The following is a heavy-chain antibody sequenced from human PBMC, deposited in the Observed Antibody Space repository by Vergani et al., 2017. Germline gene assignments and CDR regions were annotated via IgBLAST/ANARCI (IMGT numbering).Heavy chain of an antibody. D-gene: IGHD3-22*01. V-gene: IGHV1-46*03. CDR3: AIDDSERVGYFQH. CDR1: GYTFTSYY. CDR2: INPSGGST. J-gene: IGHJ1*01. Sequence: QVQLVQSGAEVKKPGASVKVSCKASGYTFTSYYMHWVRQAPGQGLEWMGIINPSGGSTSYAQKFQGRVTMTRDTSTSTVYMELSSLRSDDTAVYYCAIDDSERVGYFQHWGQGTLVTVSS.